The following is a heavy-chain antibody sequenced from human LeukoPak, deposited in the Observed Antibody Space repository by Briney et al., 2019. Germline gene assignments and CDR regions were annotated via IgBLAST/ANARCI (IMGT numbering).Heavy chain of an antibody. V-gene: IGHV1-69*13. CDR2: IIPIFGTA. Sequence: GASVKVSCKASGGTFSSYAISWVRQAPGQGLEWMGGIIPIFGTANYALKFQGRVTITADESTSTAYMELSSLRSEDTAVYYCARAGYSYGYRDGYNSFDYWGQGTLVTVSS. CDR3: ARAGYSYGYRDGYNSFDY. D-gene: IGHD5-18*01. CDR1: GGTFSSYA. J-gene: IGHJ4*02.